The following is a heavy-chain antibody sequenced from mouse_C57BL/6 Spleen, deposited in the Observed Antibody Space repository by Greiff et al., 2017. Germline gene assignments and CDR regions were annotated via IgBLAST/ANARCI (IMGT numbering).Heavy chain of an antibody. CDR1: GFTFSDYG. CDR3: ARRATTVVAEGNYYAMDY. Sequence: EVQRVESGGGLVKPGGSLKLSCAASGFTFSDYGMHWVRQAPEKGLEWVAYISSGSSTIYYADTVKGRFTISRDNAKNTLFLQMTSLRSEDTAMYYCARRATTVVAEGNYYAMDYWGQGTSVTVSS. V-gene: IGHV5-17*01. J-gene: IGHJ4*01. D-gene: IGHD1-1*01. CDR2: ISSGSSTI.